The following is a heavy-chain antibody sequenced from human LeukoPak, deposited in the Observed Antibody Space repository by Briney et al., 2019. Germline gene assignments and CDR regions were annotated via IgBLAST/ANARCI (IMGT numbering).Heavy chain of an antibody. CDR1: GFTLSSYA. CDR3: ARALGYFDWLSPYFDY. Sequence: PGRSLRLSCAASGFTLSSYAMHWVRQAPGKGLEWVAVISYDGTKKYYTDSVKGRFTISRDNSKNTLYLQMNSLRAEDTAVYYCARALGYFDWLSPYFDYWGQGTLVTVSS. CDR2: ISYDGTKK. J-gene: IGHJ4*02. V-gene: IGHV3-30*14. D-gene: IGHD3-9*01.